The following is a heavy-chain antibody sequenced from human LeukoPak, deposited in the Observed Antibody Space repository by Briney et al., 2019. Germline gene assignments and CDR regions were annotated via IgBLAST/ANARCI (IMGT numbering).Heavy chain of an antibody. J-gene: IGHJ4*02. V-gene: IGHV3-23*01. CDR2: ISGSGGST. Sequence: GALRLSCAASGFTFSSYATSWVRQAPGKGLEWVSAISGSGGSTYYADSVKGRFTISRDNSKNTLYLQMNSLRAEDTAVYYCAKVLTGYYYDSSGYSSWGQGTLVTVSS. D-gene: IGHD3-22*01. CDR3: AKVLTGYYYDSSGYSS. CDR1: GFTFSSYA.